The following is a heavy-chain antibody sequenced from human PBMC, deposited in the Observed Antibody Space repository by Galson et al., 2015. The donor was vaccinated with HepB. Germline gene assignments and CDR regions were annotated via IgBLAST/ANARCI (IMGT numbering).Heavy chain of an antibody. J-gene: IGHJ4*02. Sequence: SLRLPCAASGFTVSNSYMHWVRQAPGKGLEWISIIPSGCSTYYADYAKGPFTFSTDNSHTTLYLQMNSLRIEATAVYYCARDSHASGWSSFDYWGLGTLVTVSS. CDR3: ARDSHASGWSSFDY. CDR1: GFTVSNSY. V-gene: IGHV3-66*02. D-gene: IGHD6-19*01. CDR2: IPSGCST.